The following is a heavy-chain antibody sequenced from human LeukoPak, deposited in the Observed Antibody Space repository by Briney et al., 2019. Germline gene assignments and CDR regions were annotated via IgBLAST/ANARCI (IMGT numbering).Heavy chain of an antibody. CDR2: IYYSGSA. J-gene: IGHJ4*02. Sequence: SETLSLTCSVSGGSISSNGYYWGWIRQPPGKGLEWIGAIYYSGSAYYNPSLKSRVTISVDTSKNQFSLKVTSVTAADTAVYYCARAYGARPYYYFEYWGQGTLVTVSS. D-gene: IGHD4-17*01. CDR1: GGSISSNGYY. CDR3: ARAYGARPYYYFEY. V-gene: IGHV4-39*01.